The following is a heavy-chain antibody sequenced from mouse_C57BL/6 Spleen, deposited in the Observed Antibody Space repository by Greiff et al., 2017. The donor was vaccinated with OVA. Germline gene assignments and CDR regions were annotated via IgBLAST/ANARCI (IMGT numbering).Heavy chain of an antibody. D-gene: IGHD1-1*01. J-gene: IGHJ1*03. CDR1: GFSLTSYA. CDR2: IWTGGGT. V-gene: IGHV2-9-1*01. CDR3: ASPYYGSSYWYFDV. Sequence: QVQLQQSGPGLVAPSQSLSITCTVSGFSLTSYAISWVRQPPGKGLEWLGVIWTGGGTNYNSALKSRLSISKDNSKSQVFLKMNSLQTDDTARYYCASPYYGSSYWYFDVWGTGTTVTVSS.